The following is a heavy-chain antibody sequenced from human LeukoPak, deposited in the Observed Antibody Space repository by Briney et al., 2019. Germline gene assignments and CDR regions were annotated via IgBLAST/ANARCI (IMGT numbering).Heavy chain of an antibody. J-gene: IGHJ4*02. CDR3: ARGDIYGDHVFDY. CDR2: MNPNSGNT. V-gene: IGHV1-8*01. D-gene: IGHD4-17*01. CDR1: GYTFTSYD. Sequence: ASVKVSCKASGYTFTSYDINWVRQATGQGLEWMGWMNPNSGNTDYAQKFQGRVTMTMNTSISTAYMELSSLRSEDTAVYYCARGDIYGDHVFDYWGQGTLVTVSS.